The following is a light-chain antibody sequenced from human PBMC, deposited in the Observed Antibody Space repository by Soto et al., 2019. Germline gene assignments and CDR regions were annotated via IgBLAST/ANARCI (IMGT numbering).Light chain of an antibody. J-gene: IGKJ1*01. CDR1: QSISSW. Sequence: DIQMTQSPSTLSASLGDRVTITCRASQSISSWLAWYQQKPGKAPKLLINKASSLESGVPSRFSGSGSGTEFTLTISSLQPDDFATYYCQQYKSHRRTFGQGTKVDI. CDR2: KAS. V-gene: IGKV1-5*03. CDR3: QQYKSHRRT.